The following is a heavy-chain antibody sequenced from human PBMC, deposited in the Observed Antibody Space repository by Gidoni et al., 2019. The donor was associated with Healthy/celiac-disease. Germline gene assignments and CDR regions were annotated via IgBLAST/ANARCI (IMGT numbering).Heavy chain of an antibody. Sequence: EVQLVESGGGLGKPGGSLRISCAASGFPFSNAWMNWVRQAPGKGLEWVGRIKSKTDGGTTDYAAPVKGRFTISRDDSKNTLYLQMNSLKTEDTAVYYCTTDPISNYYDSSGYYEVSDYWGQGTLVTVSS. CDR2: IKSKTDGGTT. D-gene: IGHD3-22*01. CDR3: TTDPISNYYDSSGYYEVSDY. V-gene: IGHV3-15*07. CDR1: GFPFSNAW. J-gene: IGHJ4*02.